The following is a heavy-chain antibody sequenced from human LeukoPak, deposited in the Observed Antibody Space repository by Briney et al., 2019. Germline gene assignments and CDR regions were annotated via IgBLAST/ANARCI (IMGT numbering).Heavy chain of an antibody. Sequence: GGSLRLSCAASRFTFSSYGMHWVRQAPGKGLEWVAVISYDGSNKYYADSVKGRFTISRDNSKNTLYLQMNSLRAEDTAVYYCAKDSRGYSYGYGGDYWGQGTLVTVSS. CDR2: ISYDGSNK. CDR3: AKDSRGYSYGYGGDY. CDR1: RFTFSSYG. V-gene: IGHV3-30*18. J-gene: IGHJ4*02. D-gene: IGHD5-18*01.